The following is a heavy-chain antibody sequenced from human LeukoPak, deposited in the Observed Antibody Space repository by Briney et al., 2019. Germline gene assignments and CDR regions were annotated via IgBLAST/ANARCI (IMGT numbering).Heavy chain of an antibody. CDR1: GVPFSGYY. CDR2: INHSGST. D-gene: IGHD2-2*01. V-gene: IGHV4-34*01. CDR3: ARVMPRFDP. J-gene: IGHJ5*02. Sequence: SETLSLTCAVYGVPFSGYYWSWIRQPPGKGLEWIGEINHSGSTNYNPSLKSRVTISVDTSKNQFSLKLSSVTAADTAVYYCARVMPRFDPWGQGTLVTVSS.